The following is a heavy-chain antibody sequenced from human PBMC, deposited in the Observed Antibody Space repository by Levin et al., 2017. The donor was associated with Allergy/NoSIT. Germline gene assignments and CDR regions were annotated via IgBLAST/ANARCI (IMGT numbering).Heavy chain of an antibody. D-gene: IGHD6-19*01. V-gene: IGHV3-23*01. CDR1: GFTFNNYA. Sequence: GGSLRLSCAASGFTFNNYAMSWVRQAPGKGLEWVSAIINSGVGTYYADSVKGRFTISRDNSKNTMYLQMNSLRAEEAAVEFCWEDAIRGSDQPYYFDYWGQGTLVTASS. CDR3: WEDAIRGSDQPYYFDY. J-gene: IGHJ4*02. CDR2: IINSGVGT.